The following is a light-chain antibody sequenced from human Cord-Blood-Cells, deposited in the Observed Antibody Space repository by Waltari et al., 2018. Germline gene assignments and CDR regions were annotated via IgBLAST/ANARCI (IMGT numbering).Light chain of an antibody. CDR2: EGS. CDR3: CSYAGSSYV. J-gene: IGLJ1*01. Sequence: QSPLTQPASVPGSPGHPITISCTGPTSVVGSYNFFSWYQQHPGKAPKLRIYEGSKRPSGVSNRFSGSKSGNTASLTISGLQAEDEADYYCCSYAGSSYVFGTGTKVTVL. V-gene: IGLV2-23*01. CDR1: TSVVGSYNF.